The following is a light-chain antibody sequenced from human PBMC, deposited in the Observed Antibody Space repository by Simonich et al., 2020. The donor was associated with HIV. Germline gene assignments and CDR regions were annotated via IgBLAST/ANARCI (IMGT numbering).Light chain of an antibody. V-gene: IGKV4-1*01. CDR1: QSILYSSNNKNY. CDR2: WAS. Sequence: DIVMTQSPDSLAVSLGERATINCKSSQSILYSSNNKNYLAGYQQKPGQPPKLLIYWASIRESGVPDRISGSGSGTDFTLTISSLQAEDVAVYYCQQYYSSPWTFGQGTKVEIK. J-gene: IGKJ1*01. CDR3: QQYYSSPWT.